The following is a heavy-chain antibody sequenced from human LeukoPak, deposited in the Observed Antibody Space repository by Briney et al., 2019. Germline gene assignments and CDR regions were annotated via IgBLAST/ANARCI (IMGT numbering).Heavy chain of an antibody. V-gene: IGHV1-18*04. CDR2: ISAYNGNT. D-gene: IGHD5-18*01. J-gene: IGHJ4*02. Sequence: ASVKVSCKASGYTFTSYYMHWVRQAPGQGLEWMGWISAYNGNTNYAQKLQGRVTMTTDTSTSTAYMELGSLRSDDTAVYYCARESRYSPTSIWGQGTLVTVSS. CDR1: GYTFTSYY. CDR3: ARESRYSPTSI.